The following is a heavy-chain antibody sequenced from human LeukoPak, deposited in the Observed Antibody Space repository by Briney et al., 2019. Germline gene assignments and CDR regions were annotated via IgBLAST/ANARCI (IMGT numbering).Heavy chain of an antibody. CDR2: IYYSGST. Sequence: SETLSLTCTVSGGSISSSSYYWGWIRQPPGKGLEWIGSIYYSGSTYYNPSLKSRVTISVDTSKNQFSLKLSSVTAADTAVYYCAGIEASPRAFDIWGQGTMVTVSS. V-gene: IGHV4-39*01. CDR3: AGIEASPRAFDI. J-gene: IGHJ3*02. CDR1: GGSISSSSYY. D-gene: IGHD5-12*01.